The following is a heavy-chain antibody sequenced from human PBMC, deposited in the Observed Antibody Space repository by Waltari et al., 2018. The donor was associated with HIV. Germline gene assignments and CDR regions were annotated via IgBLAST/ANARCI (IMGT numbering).Heavy chain of an antibody. CDR3: ARVRWVQLWSPLAY. Sequence: QVQLVQSGADVKKPGSSVKVSCKASGGTFSSSYAINWVRQAPGQGLEWMGGIIPLFGPAKYARKFQDRVTITADESTSTAYMELNSLRSDDTAIYYCARVRWVQLWSPLAYWGQGTLVTVSS. J-gene: IGHJ4*02. D-gene: IGHD5-18*01. V-gene: IGHV1-69*01. CDR2: IIPLFGPA. CDR1: GGTFSSSYA.